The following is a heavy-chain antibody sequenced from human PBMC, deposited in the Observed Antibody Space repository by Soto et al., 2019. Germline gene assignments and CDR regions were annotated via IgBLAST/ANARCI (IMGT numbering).Heavy chain of an antibody. Sequence: QVHLVQSGAEVKKPGASVKVSCKTSGYTFTNNVIHWVRQAPGQRLEWMGWVNAGNDNTKGSREFQGRLTLTKDTSATTAYMELSSLTSEAMAIYFCAREVPYGYSRFDYWGQGTLVTVSS. J-gene: IGHJ4*02. V-gene: IGHV1-3*01. CDR1: GYTFTNNV. CDR2: VNAGNDNT. CDR3: AREVPYGYSRFDY. D-gene: IGHD5-18*01.